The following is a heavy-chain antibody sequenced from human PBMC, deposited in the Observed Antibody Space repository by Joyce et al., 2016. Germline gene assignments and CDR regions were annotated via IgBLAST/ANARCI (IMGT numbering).Heavy chain of an antibody. Sequence: QVQLQQSGPGLVKPSQTVSLTCTVSGGSINIGRYYWSWIRQPAGKGLDWIGRAYTSGTPEYNPSYRSRVTISLDTSKNQFSLKLTSVTAADTAVYYCARYCSSTTCSFRAFDIWGQGTMVSVSS. CDR1: GGSINIGRYY. V-gene: IGHV4-61*02. CDR2: AYTSGTP. D-gene: IGHD2-2*01. CDR3: ARYCSSTTCSFRAFDI. J-gene: IGHJ3*02.